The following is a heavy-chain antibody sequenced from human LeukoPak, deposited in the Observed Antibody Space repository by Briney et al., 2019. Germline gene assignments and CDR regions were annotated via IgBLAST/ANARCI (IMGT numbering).Heavy chain of an antibody. CDR3: AKDDYSNYQIYYYYYYMDV. V-gene: IGHV3-23*01. CDR2: ISGSGGST. Sequence: GGSLRLSCAASGFTFSNAWMSWVRQAPGKGLEWVSAISGSGGSTYYADSVKGRFTISRDNSKNTLYLQMNSLRAEDTAVYYCAKDDYSNYQIYYYYYYMDVWGKGTTVTVSS. D-gene: IGHD4-11*01. CDR1: GFTFSNAW. J-gene: IGHJ6*03.